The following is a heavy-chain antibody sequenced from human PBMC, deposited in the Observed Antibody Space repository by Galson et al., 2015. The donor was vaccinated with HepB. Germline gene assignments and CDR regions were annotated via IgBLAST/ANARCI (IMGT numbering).Heavy chain of an antibody. D-gene: IGHD3-10*01. V-gene: IGHV3-64*01. CDR1: GFIFSNYA. CDR3: ARGGGQLAFDI. CDR2: ISSSGSST. J-gene: IGHJ3*02. Sequence: SLRLSCAASGFIFSNYAVHWVRQAPGKGLEYVSDISSSGSSTYYANSVKGRFTISRDNSKNSLYLQMGSLRAEDMAVYYCARGGGQLAFDIWGQGTMVTVSS.